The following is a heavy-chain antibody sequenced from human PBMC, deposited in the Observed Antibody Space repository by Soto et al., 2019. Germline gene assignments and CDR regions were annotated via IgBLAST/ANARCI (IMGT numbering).Heavy chain of an antibody. D-gene: IGHD3-9*01. CDR2: IYYSGST. CDR1: GGSSSSSSYY. V-gene: IGHV4-39*01. CDR3: ARLAFWLDILTGYYPYGMDV. J-gene: IGHJ6*02. Sequence: SETLSLTCTVSGGSSSSSSYYWGWIRQPPGKGLEWIGSIYYSGSTYYNPSLKSRVTISVDTSKNQFSLKLSSVTAADTAVYYCARLAFWLDILTGYYPYGMDVWGQGTTVTAP.